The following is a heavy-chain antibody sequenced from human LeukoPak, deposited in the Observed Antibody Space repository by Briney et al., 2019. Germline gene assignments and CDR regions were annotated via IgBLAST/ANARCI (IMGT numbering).Heavy chain of an antibody. CDR1: GYTFTGYY. CDR2: INPNSGGT. J-gene: IGHJ5*02. CDR3: ARPAAGANWFDP. D-gene: IGHD6-13*01. V-gene: IGHV1-2*02. Sequence: ASAKVSCKASGYTFTGYYMHWVRQAPGQGLEWMGWINPNSGGTNYAQKFQGRVTMTRDTSISTAYMELSRLRSDDTAVYYCARPAAGANWFDPWGQGTLVTVSS.